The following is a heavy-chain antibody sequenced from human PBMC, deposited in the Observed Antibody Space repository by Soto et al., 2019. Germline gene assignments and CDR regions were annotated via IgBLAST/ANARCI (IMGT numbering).Heavy chain of an antibody. V-gene: IGHV1-69*13. CDR3: ARAGIVGAPRHYYYYGMDV. CDR2: IIPIFGTA. Sequence: SVKVSCKASGGTFSSYAISWVRQAPGQGLEWMGGIIPIFGTANYAQKFQGRVTITADESTSIAYMELSSLRSEDTAVYYCARAGIVGAPRHYYYYGMDVWGQGTTVTVSS. CDR1: GGTFSSYA. J-gene: IGHJ6*02. D-gene: IGHD1-26*01.